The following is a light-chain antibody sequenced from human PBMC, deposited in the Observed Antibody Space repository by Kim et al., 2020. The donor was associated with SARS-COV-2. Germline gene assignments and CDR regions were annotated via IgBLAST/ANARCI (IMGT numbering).Light chain of an antibody. J-gene: IGLJ3*02. CDR1: SGSVSTSYY. CDR2: STN. V-gene: IGLV8-61*01. CDR3: VLYMGSGIWV. Sequence: QAVVTQEPSFSVSPGGKVTLTCGLSSGSVSTSYYPSWYQQTPGQAPRTLIYSTNTRSSGVPDRFSGSILGNKAALTITGAQADDESDYYCVLYMGSGIWVFGGGDQLTDL.